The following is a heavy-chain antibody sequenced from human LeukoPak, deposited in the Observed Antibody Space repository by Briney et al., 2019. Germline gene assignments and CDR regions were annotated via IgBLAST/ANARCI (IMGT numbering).Heavy chain of an antibody. CDR2: INAGNGNT. J-gene: IGHJ5*02. CDR3: ARALIRCSGGSCYPGYWFDP. V-gene: IGHV1-3*03. CDR1: GYTFTSYA. Sequence: GASVKVSCKASGYTFTSYAMHWVRQAPGQRLEWMGWINAGNGNTKYSQEFQGRVTITRDTSASTAYMELSSLRSEDMAVYYCARALIRCSGGSCYPGYWFDPWGQGTLVTVSS. D-gene: IGHD2-15*01.